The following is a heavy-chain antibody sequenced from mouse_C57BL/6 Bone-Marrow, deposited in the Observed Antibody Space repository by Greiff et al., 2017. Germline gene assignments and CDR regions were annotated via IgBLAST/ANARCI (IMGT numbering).Heavy chain of an antibody. CDR1: GYTFTSYW. J-gene: IGHJ2*01. Sequence: QVQLQQSGAELVRPGTSVKLSCKASGYTFTSYWMHWVKQRPGQGLEWIGVIDPSDSYTNYNQKFKGKATLTVDTSSSTAYMQLSSLTSEDSAVYYCARGYSKGYWGQGTTLTVSS. D-gene: IGHD2-5*01. CDR3: ARGYSKGY. V-gene: IGHV1-59*01. CDR2: IDPSDSYT.